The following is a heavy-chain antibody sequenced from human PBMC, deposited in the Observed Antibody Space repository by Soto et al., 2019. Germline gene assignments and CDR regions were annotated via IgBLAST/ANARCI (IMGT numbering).Heavy chain of an antibody. CDR2: ISSSRSFI. CDR1: GFTFSSYS. Sequence: GGSLRLSCAASGFTFSSYSMNWVRQAPGKGLEWVSSISSSRSFISYADSMKGRFTISRDNAKNSLYLQMNSLRAEDTAVYFCARGGIGYCTGESCYYTAFDIWGQGAMVTVSS. V-gene: IGHV3-21*01. D-gene: IGHD2-15*01. J-gene: IGHJ3*02. CDR3: ARGGIGYCTGESCYYTAFDI.